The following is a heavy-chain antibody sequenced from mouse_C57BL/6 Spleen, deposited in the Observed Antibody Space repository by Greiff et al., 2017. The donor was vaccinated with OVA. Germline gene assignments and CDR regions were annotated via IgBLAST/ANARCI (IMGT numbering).Heavy chain of an antibody. CDR3: ARQSTYYAMDY. V-gene: IGHV5-6*01. CDR2: ISSGGSYT. CDR1: GFTFSSYG. Sequence: EVQLVESGGDLVKPGGSLKLSCAASGFTFSSYGMSWVRQTPDKRLEWVATISSGGSYTYYPDSVKGRFTISRDNAKNTLYLQMSSLKSEDTAMYYCARQSTYYAMDYWGQGTSVTVSS. J-gene: IGHJ4*01.